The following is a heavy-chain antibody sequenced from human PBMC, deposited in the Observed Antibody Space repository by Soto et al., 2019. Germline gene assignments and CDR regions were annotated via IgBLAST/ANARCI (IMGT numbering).Heavy chain of an antibody. Sequence: GGSLRLSCAASGFTFSSYAMSWVRQAPGKGLEWVSAISGSGGSTYYADSVKGRFTISRDNSKNTLYLQMNSLRAEDTAVYYCATPLPGGDYYYYGMEVWGQGTTVTVSS. D-gene: IGHD3-10*01. CDR1: GFTFSSYA. CDR3: ATPLPGGDYYYYGMEV. J-gene: IGHJ6*02. V-gene: IGHV3-23*01. CDR2: ISGSGGST.